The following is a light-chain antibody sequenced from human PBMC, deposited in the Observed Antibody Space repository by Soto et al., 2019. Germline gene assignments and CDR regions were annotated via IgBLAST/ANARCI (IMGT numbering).Light chain of an antibody. CDR2: ATS. J-gene: IGKJ2*01. V-gene: IGKV1-39*01. CDR1: QDVGSF. Sequence: EIQMTQSPPSLSAYIGDRVSLTCRAGQDVGSFVNWYKQKPGKAPRLLIYATSNLQSGVTARISGSGSGTEFTFKISCLQSEDFATYCCQQSYSAQYTFGQGTKVDIK. CDR3: QQSYSAQYT.